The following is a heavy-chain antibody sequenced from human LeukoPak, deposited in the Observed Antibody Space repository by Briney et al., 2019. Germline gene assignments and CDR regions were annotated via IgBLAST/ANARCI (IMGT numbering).Heavy chain of an antibody. Sequence: PGGSLRLSCAASGFTFSTYWMSWVRQAPGKGLEWVANIKQDGSEKYYVDSVKGRFTISRDNAKNSLYLRMSSLRVEDTAVYYCAREFFYYGSSGYYLWWFDPWGQGTLVTVSS. CDR3: AREFFYYGSSGYYLWWFDP. CDR2: IKQDGSEK. CDR1: GFTFSTYW. J-gene: IGHJ5*02. V-gene: IGHV3-7*01. D-gene: IGHD3-22*01.